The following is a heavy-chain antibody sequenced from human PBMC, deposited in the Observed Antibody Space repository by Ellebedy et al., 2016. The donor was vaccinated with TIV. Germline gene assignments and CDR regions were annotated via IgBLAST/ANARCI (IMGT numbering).Heavy chain of an antibody. V-gene: IGHV3-49*03. D-gene: IGHD3-16*01. Sequence: PGGSLRLSCAASGFTFGDYAMSWFRQAPGKGLEWVGFIRSKAYSGTTEYAASVNGRFTISRDDSKSIAYLQMNNLKIEDTAVYYCSNYETEGYWGQGTLVTVSS. J-gene: IGHJ4*02. CDR2: IRSKAYSGTT. CDR3: SNYETEGY. CDR1: GFTFGDYA.